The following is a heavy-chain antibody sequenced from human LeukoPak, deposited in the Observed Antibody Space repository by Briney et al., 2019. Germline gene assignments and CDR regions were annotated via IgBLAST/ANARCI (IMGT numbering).Heavy chain of an antibody. CDR2: VFRLQTVRT. V-gene: IGHV4-38-2*02. CDR3: ARVLHAPYLIDS. D-gene: IGHD2-8*01. CDR1: DSSITSTYY. J-gene: IGHJ4*02. Sequence: SETLSLTCTVSDSSITSTYYWAWFRQPPGKGLEWIATVFRLQTVRTFNNPSLGSRVTMSLDPSHNQFSLNLPSVTAADTALYFCARVLHAPYLIDSWGQGTLVTVSS.